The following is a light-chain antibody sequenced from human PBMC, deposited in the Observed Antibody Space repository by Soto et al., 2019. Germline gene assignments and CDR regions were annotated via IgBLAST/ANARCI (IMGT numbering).Light chain of an antibody. J-gene: IGKJ5*01. V-gene: IGKV1-39*01. CDR3: QPSYKMPS. CDR1: RNVSIY. Sequence: EIPLTQSPSSLAASVGDRLTLTCRASRNVSIYLNWYQHKPGKGPTLLIHATSNLQIGVPSRFSGSGSGTEFTLTISSLEPEDFGTYYCQPSYKMPSFGQGTRLVI. CDR2: ATS.